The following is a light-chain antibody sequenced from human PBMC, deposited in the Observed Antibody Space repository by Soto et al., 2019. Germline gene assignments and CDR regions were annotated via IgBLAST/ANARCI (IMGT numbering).Light chain of an antibody. CDR1: QSVSSD. V-gene: IGKV3-15*01. Sequence: EIVMTQSPATLSVSPGERATLSCRASQSVSSDLAWYQQXXXQAPRLLIYGASTRATGIPARXXXXXXXXXXXLTISSLQSEDFAVYYCQQYNNWRTFGQGTKVEVK. CDR2: GAS. CDR3: QQYNNWRT. J-gene: IGKJ1*01.